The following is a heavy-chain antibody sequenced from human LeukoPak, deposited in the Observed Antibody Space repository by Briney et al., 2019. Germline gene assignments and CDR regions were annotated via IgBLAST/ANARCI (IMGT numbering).Heavy chain of an antibody. CDR3: ARDPWYYGSGSLYNADYYYGMDV. CDR2: IIPILGIA. Sequence: ASVKVSCKASGGTFSSYAISWVRQAPGQGLEWMGRIIPILGIANYAQKFQGRVTITADKSTSTAYMELSSLRSEDTAVYYCARDPWYYGSGSLYNADYYYGMDVWGQGTTVTVSS. D-gene: IGHD3-10*01. J-gene: IGHJ6*02. V-gene: IGHV1-69*04. CDR1: GGTFSSYA.